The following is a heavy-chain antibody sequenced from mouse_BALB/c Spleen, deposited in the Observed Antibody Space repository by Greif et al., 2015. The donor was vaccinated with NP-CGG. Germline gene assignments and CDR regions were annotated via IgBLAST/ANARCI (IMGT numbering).Heavy chain of an antibody. Sequence: EESGPGLVKPSQSLSLTCSVTGYSITSGYYWNWIRQFPGNKLEWMGYISYDGSNNYNPSLKNRISITRDTSKNQFFLKLNSVTTEDTATYYCARRDYYYGSTYFDYWGQGTTLTVSS. V-gene: IGHV3-6*02. CDR2: ISYDGSN. CDR1: GYSITSGYY. CDR3: ARRDYYYGSTYFDY. D-gene: IGHD1-1*01. J-gene: IGHJ2*01.